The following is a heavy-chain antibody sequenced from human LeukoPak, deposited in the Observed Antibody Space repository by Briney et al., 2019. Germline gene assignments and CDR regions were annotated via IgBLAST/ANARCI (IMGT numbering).Heavy chain of an antibody. CDR1: GGSISSGSYY. J-gene: IGHJ6*03. Sequence: SETLSLTCTVSGGSISSGSYYWSWIRQPAGKGLEWIGRIYTSGSTNYNPSLKSRVTISVDTSKNQFSLKLSSVTAADTAEYYCARVIQNYYYYYMDVRGKGTTVTVSS. CDR3: ARVIQNYYYYYMDV. D-gene: IGHD5-18*01. CDR2: IYTSGST. V-gene: IGHV4-61*02.